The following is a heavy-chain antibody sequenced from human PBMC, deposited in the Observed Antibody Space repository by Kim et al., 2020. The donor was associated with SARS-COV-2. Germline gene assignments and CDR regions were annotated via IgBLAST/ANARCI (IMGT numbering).Heavy chain of an antibody. V-gene: IGHV4-34*01. D-gene: IGHD3-16*01. CDR2: INHSGST. J-gene: IGHJ4*02. CDR1: GGSFSGYY. CDR3: ARELGGCDY. Sequence: SETLSLTCAVYGGSFSGYYWSWIRQPPGKGLEWIGEINHSGSTNYNPSLKSRVTISVDTSKNQFSLKLSSVTAADTAVYYCARELGGCDYWGQGTLVTSPQ.